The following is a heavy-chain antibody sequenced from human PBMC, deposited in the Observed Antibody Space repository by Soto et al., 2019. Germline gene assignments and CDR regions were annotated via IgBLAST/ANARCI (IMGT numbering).Heavy chain of an antibody. Sequence: SETLSLTCTVSGGSISSGDYYWSWIRQPPGKGLEWIGYIYYSGSTYYNPSLKSRVTISVDTSKNQFSLKLSSVTAADTAVYYCARDNVVVPAAVYYYYGMDVWGQGTTVTVSS. CDR2: IYYSGST. CDR3: ARDNVVVPAAVYYYYGMDV. J-gene: IGHJ6*02. CDR1: GGSISSGDYY. V-gene: IGHV4-30-4*01. D-gene: IGHD2-2*01.